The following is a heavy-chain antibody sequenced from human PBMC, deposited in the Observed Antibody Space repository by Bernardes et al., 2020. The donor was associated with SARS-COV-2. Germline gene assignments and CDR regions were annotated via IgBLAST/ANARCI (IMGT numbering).Heavy chain of an antibody. V-gene: IGHV3-7*01. CDR2: IKQDGSEK. Sequence: GGSLRLSCAASGFTFSSYWMSWVRQAPGKGLEWVANIKQDGSEKYYVDSVKGRFTISRDNAKNSLYLQMNSLRAEDTAVYYCARDFGYGSGSYGHYYYYGMDVWGQGTTVTVSS. D-gene: IGHD3-10*01. J-gene: IGHJ6*02. CDR3: ARDFGYGSGSYGHYYYYGMDV. CDR1: GFTFSSYW.